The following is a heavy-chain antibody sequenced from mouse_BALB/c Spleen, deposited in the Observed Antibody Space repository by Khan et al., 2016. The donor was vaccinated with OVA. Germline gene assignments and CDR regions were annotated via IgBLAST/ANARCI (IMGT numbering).Heavy chain of an antibody. V-gene: IGHV3-2*02. J-gene: IGHJ2*01. Sequence: EVQLQESGPGPVNPSQSLSLTCTVTGYSITSDYAWNWIRQFPGNKLEWMGYISYSGRTRYNPSLQSRISITRDTSKNQVFLQLNSVTTEDTATYICARSVTITTVVATDFDYWGQGTTLTVSS. D-gene: IGHD1-1*01. CDR1: GYSITSDYA. CDR3: ARSVTITTVVATDFDY. CDR2: ISYSGRT.